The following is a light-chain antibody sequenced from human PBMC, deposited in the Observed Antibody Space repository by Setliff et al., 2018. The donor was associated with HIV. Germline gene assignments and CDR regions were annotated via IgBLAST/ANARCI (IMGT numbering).Light chain of an antibody. CDR3: CSYAGSYTFPYV. J-gene: IGLJ1*01. CDR2: DVT. CDR1: TSDVGSYNY. V-gene: IGLV2-11*01. Sequence: QSALAQPRSVSGSPGQSVTISCTGTTSDVGSYNYVSWYQQHPGKAPKLMIYDVTKRPSGVPDRFSGSKSGNTASLTISGLQAEDEADYCCCSYAGSYTFPYVVGTGTKV.